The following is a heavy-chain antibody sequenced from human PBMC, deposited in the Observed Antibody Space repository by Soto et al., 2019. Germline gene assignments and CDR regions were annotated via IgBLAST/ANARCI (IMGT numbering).Heavy chain of an antibody. CDR3: AKNLGFHLGVVVVAAPDL. J-gene: IGHJ5*02. D-gene: IGHD2-15*01. CDR1: GFTFSSYG. CDR2: ISYDGSNK. V-gene: IGHV3-30*18. Sequence: QVQLVESGGGVVQPGRSLRLSCAASGFTFSSYGMHWVRQAPGKGLEWVAVISYDGSNKYYADSVKGRFTISRDNSKNTLYLQMNRLRAEESGVYYWAKNLGFHLGVVVVAAPDLWGQGTLVTVFS.